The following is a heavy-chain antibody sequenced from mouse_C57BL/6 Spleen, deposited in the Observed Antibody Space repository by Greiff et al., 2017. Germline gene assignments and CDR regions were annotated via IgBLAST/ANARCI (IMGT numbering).Heavy chain of an antibody. CDR1: GYTFTSYW. J-gene: IGHJ4*01. CDR2: INPSSGYT. D-gene: IGHD2-14*01. V-gene: IGHV1-7*01. Sequence: VQLQQSGAELAKPGASVKLSCKASGYTFTSYWMHWVKQRPGQGLEWIGYINPSSGYTEYNQKFKDKATLTADNSSSTAYMQLSSLTYEDSAVYYCARDYRGAMDYGGQGTSVTVAS. CDR3: ARDYRGAMDY.